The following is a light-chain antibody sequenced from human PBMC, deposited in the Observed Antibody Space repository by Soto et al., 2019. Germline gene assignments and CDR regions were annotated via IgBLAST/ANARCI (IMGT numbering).Light chain of an antibody. CDR2: AAS. J-gene: IGKJ1*01. V-gene: IGKV3-20*01. CDR1: QSFHNNY. Sequence: EIVSTQSPGTLSLSPCVRATLSCRASQSFHNNYLAWYQQKPGQAPRLLIYAASGRATGIPDRFSGSGSGTEFTLTISSLQSDDFATYYCQQYNSYSWTFGQGTKVDTK. CDR3: QQYNSYSWT.